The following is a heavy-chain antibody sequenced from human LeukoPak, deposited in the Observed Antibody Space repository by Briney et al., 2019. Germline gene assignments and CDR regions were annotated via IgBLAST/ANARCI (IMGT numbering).Heavy chain of an antibody. CDR2: IYYSGST. Sequence: SETLSLTCTVSGGSISSYYWSWIRQPPGKGLEWIGYIYYSGSTNYNPSLKSRVTISVDTSKNQFSLKLSSVTAADTAVYYCARDRWIGDYYGSGSYSTGGNYYYGMDVWGQGTTVTVSS. CDR1: GGSISSYY. J-gene: IGHJ6*02. V-gene: IGHV4-59*01. CDR3: ARDRWIGDYYGSGSYSTGGNYYYGMDV. D-gene: IGHD3-10*01.